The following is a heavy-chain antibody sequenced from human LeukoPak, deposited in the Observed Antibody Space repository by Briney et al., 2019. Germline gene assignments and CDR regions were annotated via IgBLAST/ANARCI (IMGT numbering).Heavy chain of an antibody. CDR3: ATSRTLDY. CDR2: ISSTSTYI. CDR1: GFTFSSFT. J-gene: IGHJ4*02. V-gene: IGHV3-21*04. Sequence: GGSLRLSCAASGFTFSSFTMNWVRQAPGKGLEWVSSISSTSTYIHYADSVKGRFTISRDNAKSSLYLQMNSLRAEDTAVYYCATSRTLDYWGQGTLVTVSS.